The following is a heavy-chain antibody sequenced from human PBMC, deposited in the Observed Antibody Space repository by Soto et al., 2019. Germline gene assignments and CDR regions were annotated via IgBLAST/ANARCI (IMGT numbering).Heavy chain of an antibody. V-gene: IGHV1-3*01. CDR1: GYTFTSYA. Sequence: QVQLVQSGAEVKKPGAAVKVSCKASGYTFTSYAMHWVRQAPGQRLEGMGWINAGNGNTKYSQKSQGRVTITSDTSASTAYMELRSLRSEATAVYYCARASSWFGTDYWGQGTRVTVSS. CDR2: INAGNGNT. D-gene: IGHD6-13*01. J-gene: IGHJ4*02. CDR3: ARASSWFGTDY.